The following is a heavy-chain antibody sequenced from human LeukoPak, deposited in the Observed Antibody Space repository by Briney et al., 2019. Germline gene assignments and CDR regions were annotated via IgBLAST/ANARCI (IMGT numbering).Heavy chain of an antibody. CDR1: GYTFTDYY. CDR2: INPNSGGT. CDR3: ARSYSGFGYALHDY. D-gene: IGHD1-26*01. Sequence: VASVKVSCKASGYTFTDYYMHWVRQAPGQGLEGMGWINPNSGGTNYAQKFQGRVTMTRDTSISTAYMELSSLRSDDTAMYYCARSYSGFGYALHDYWGQGTLVTVSS. J-gene: IGHJ4*02. V-gene: IGHV1-2*02.